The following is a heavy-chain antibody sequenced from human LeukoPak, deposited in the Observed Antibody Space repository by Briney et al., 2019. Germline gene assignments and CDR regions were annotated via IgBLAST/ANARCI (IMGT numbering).Heavy chain of an antibody. D-gene: IGHD2-15*01. V-gene: IGHV5-10-1*01. Sequence: GESLKISCQGSGYSFTSYWISWVRQMPGKGLEWMGRIDPSDSYTNYSPSFQGHVTISADKSISTAYLRWSSLKASDTGIYYCARDTGYCSGGSCYPGHWGQGTPVTVSS. CDR2: IDPSDSYT. CDR1: GYSFTSYW. J-gene: IGHJ4*02. CDR3: ARDTGYCSGGSCYPGH.